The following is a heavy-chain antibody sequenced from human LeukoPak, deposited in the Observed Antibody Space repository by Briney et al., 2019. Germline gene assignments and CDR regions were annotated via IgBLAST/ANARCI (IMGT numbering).Heavy chain of an antibody. D-gene: IGHD6-19*01. Sequence: ASVKVSCKASGYTFTSYAMHWVRQAPGQRLEWMGWINAGNGNTKYSQKFQGRVTITRDTSASTAYMELSSLRSEDTAVYYCASVGYSSGWSYYYYYGMDVWGQGTTVTVSS. CDR3: ASVGYSSGWSYYYYYGMDV. CDR1: GYTFTSYA. CDR2: INAGNGNT. V-gene: IGHV1-3*01. J-gene: IGHJ6*02.